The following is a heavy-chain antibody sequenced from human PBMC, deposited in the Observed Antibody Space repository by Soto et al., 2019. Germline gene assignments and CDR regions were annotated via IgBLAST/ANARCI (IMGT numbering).Heavy chain of an antibody. CDR2: ISAYNCNT. Sequence: GSVKVSFKASGYTFTSYGISLVRQAPGQGLEWMGWISAYNCNTNYAQKLQGRVTMTTDTSTSTAYMELRSLRSDDTAVYYCARHRNYAFWSGTYWFDPWGQGTMVTVSS. D-gene: IGHD3-3*01. CDR1: GYTFTSYG. J-gene: IGHJ5*02. V-gene: IGHV1-18*01. CDR3: ARHRNYAFWSGTYWFDP.